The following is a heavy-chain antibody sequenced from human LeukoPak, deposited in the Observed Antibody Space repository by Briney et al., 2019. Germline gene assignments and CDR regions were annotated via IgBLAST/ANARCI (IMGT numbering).Heavy chain of an antibody. Sequence: GGSRRLSCAASGFTVSSYWMSWVRKAPGKGLEWVANIKQDGSEKYYVDSVKGRFTISRDNAKNSLYLQMNSLRAEDTAVYYCARWLRRALDYWGQGTLVTVSS. V-gene: IGHV3-7*01. CDR3: ARWLRRALDY. CDR1: GFTVSSYW. CDR2: IKQDGSEK. J-gene: IGHJ4*02. D-gene: IGHD5-12*01.